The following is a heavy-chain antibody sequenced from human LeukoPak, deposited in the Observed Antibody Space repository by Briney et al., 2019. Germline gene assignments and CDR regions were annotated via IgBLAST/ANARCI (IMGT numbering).Heavy chain of an antibody. CDR3: ARVGVRFDY. D-gene: IGHD2-8*01. CDR2: IYHSGST. V-gene: IGHV4-38-2*02. Sequence: SETLSLTCTVSGYSISSGYYWGWIRQPPGKGLEWIGSIYHSGSTYYNPSLKSRVTISVDTSKNQFSLKLGSVTAADTALYYCARVGVRFDYWGQGTLVTVSS. J-gene: IGHJ4*02. CDR1: GYSISSGYY.